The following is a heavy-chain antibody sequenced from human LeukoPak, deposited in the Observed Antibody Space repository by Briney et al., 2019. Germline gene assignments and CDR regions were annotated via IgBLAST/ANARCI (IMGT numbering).Heavy chain of an antibody. Sequence: GGSLRLSCAASAFAFSSYWMSWVRQAPGKGLEWVANIKEDGSEQYYVDSLKGRFTISRDNAKNSLYLQMNSLRAEDTAVYYCVRDSYSRDLDYWGQGTLVTVSS. CDR3: VRDSYSRDLDY. J-gene: IGHJ4*02. V-gene: IGHV3-7*01. CDR2: IKEDGSEQ. CDR1: AFAFSSYW. D-gene: IGHD3-22*01.